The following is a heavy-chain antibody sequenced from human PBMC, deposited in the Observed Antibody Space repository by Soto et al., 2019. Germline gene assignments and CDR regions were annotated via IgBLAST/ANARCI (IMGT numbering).Heavy chain of an antibody. V-gene: IGHV1-69*13. D-gene: IGHD6-19*01. CDR2: IIPIFDTA. Sequence: SVKVSCKASGGTFSDYTINWVRQAPGQRLEWMGGIIPIFDTANYAEKFQGRVTITADESTSTSYMEVSSLRSEDTAVYYCATDHQWLGDYYYGMDVWGQGTTVTVSS. J-gene: IGHJ6*02. CDR3: ATDHQWLGDYYYGMDV. CDR1: GGTFSDYT.